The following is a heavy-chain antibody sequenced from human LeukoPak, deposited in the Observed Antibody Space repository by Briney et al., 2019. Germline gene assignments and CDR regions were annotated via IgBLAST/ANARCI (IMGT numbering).Heavy chain of an antibody. V-gene: IGHV4-38-2*02. Sequence: SETLSLTCTVSGYSISSGYYWGWIRQPPGKGLEWIGSINHSGSTNYNPSLKCRVTISVDTSKNQFSLKLSSVTAADTAVYYCARHYYYGSGSYYNKRYYYYYYMDVWGKGTTVTVSS. J-gene: IGHJ6*03. CDR3: ARHYYYGSGSYYNKRYYYYYYMDV. CDR1: GYSISSGYY. CDR2: INHSGST. D-gene: IGHD3-10*01.